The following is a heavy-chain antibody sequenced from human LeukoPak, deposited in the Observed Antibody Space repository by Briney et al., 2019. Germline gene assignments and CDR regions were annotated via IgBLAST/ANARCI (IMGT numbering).Heavy chain of an antibody. D-gene: IGHD6-13*01. CDR1: GGSFSGYY. Sequence: SETLSLTCAVYGGSFSGYYWSWIRQPPGKGLEWIGEINHSGSTNYNPSLKSRVTISVDTSKNQFSLKLSSVTAADTAVYYCARRFQAAAFDWFDPWGQGTLVTVSS. J-gene: IGHJ5*02. CDR2: INHSGST. V-gene: IGHV4-34*01. CDR3: ARRFQAAAFDWFDP.